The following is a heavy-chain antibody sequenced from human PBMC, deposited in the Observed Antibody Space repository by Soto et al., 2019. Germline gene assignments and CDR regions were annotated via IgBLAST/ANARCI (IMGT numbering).Heavy chain of an antibody. J-gene: IGHJ6*02. V-gene: IGHV3-15*01. Sequence: GGSLRLSCAASGFTFSNAWMSWVRQAPGKGLEWVGRIKSKTDGGTTDYAAPVKGRFTTSRDDSKNTLYLQMNSLKTEDTAVYYCTTPNECSGGSCYYYYYYGMDVWGQGTTVTVSS. CDR1: GFTFSNAW. D-gene: IGHD2-15*01. CDR3: TTPNECSGGSCYYYYYYGMDV. CDR2: IKSKTDGGTT.